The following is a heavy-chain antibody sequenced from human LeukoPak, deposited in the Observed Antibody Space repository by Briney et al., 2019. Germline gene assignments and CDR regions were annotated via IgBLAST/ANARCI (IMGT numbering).Heavy chain of an antibody. Sequence: ASVKVSCKASGGTFSSYAISWVRQAPGQGLAWMGRIIPILGIANYAQKFQGRVTITADKSTSTAYMELSSLRSEDTAVYYCARDREDYGGTFDYWGQGTLVPVSS. V-gene: IGHV1-69*04. CDR2: IIPILGIA. CDR3: ARDREDYGGTFDY. J-gene: IGHJ4*02. D-gene: IGHD4-23*01. CDR1: GGTFSSYA.